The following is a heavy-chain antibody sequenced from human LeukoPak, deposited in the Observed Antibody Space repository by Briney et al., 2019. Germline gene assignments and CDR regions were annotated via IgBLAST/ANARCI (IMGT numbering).Heavy chain of an antibody. Sequence: PGRSLRLSCAASGFTFSSYAMHWVRQAPGKGLQWLALTSDDGSAKYYADSVKGRFTIYRDNSQNTLYLQMNSLRAEETAMYYCARAPGGFHGDYSPIGYWGQGTLVTVSS. CDR2: TSDDGSAK. CDR3: ARAPGGFHGDYSPIGY. V-gene: IGHV3-30-3*01. CDR1: GFTFSSYA. J-gene: IGHJ4*02. D-gene: IGHD4-17*01.